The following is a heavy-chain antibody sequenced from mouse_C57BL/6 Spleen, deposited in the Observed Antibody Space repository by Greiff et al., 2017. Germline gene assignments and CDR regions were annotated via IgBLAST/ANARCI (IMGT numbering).Heavy chain of an antibody. CDR3: ASGTTVVATDWYFDV. V-gene: IGHV1-39*01. D-gene: IGHD1-1*01. CDR2: INPNYGTT. Sequence: VQLQQSGPELVKPGASVKISCKASGYSFTDYNMNWVKQSNGKSLEWIGVINPNYGTTSYNQKFKGKATLTVDQSSSTAYMQLNSLTSEDSAVYYVASGTTVVATDWYFDVWGTGTTVTVSS. CDR1: GYSFTDYN. J-gene: IGHJ1*03.